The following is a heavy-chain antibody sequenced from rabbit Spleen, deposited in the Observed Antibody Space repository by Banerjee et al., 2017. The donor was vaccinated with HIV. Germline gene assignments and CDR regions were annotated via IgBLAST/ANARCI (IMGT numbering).Heavy chain of an antibody. V-gene: IGHV1S45*01. CDR3: AREKSGNHGHDL. CDR2: INIITGKS. D-gene: IGHD3-1*01. CDR1: GVSLNDKDV. J-gene: IGHJ3*01. Sequence: EQLEESGGGLVKPEGSLTLTCKASGVSLNDKDVMCWVRQAPGKGLEWIACINIITGKSVYASWAKGRFTMSRTSSTTVTLQMTSLTAADTATYFCAREKSGNHGHDLWGQGTLVTVS.